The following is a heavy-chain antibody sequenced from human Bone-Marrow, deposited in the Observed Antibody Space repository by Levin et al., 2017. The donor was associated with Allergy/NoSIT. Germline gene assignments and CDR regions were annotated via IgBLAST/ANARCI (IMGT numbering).Heavy chain of an antibody. V-gene: IGHV1-18*01. Sequence: PGESLKISCKASGYTFSNFGVSWVRQAPGQGLEWMGWISAYNENTTKAQNLQGRVTMTTDTSTSTAYMELRSLRSDDTAVYYCARVHRFGVVMPVPLDYWGQGTLVTVSS. CDR1: GYTFSNFG. CDR2: ISAYNENT. J-gene: IGHJ4*02. CDR3: ARVHRFGVVMPVPLDY. D-gene: IGHD3-3*01.